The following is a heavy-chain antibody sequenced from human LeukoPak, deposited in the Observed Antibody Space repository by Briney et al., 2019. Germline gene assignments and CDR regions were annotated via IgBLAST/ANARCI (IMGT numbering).Heavy chain of an antibody. J-gene: IGHJ2*01. CDR2: IYYSGST. CDR3: ASCPTVVTPWWYFDL. CDR1: GGSISSSGYY. V-gene: IGHV4-39*01. Sequence: PSETLSLTCTVSGGSISSSGYYWGWIRQPPGKGLEWIGSIYYSGSTYYNPSLKSRITISVDTSKNQFSLKLSSVTAADTAVYYCASCPTVVTPWWYFDLWGRGTLVTVSS. D-gene: IGHD4-23*01.